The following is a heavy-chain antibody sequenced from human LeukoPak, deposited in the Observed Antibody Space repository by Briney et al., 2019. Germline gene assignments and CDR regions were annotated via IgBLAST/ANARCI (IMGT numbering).Heavy chain of an antibody. CDR1: GGSISSNNW. CDR3: ARSDGYGLVGI. V-gene: IGHV4-4*02. J-gene: IGHJ3*02. D-gene: IGHD3-10*01. Sequence: SETLSLTCAVSGGSISSNNWWSWVRQPPGKGLEWIGSIYSSGSTYYNPSLKSRVIIIIDTPKNHFSLTLSSVTAADTAVYYCARSDGYGLVGIWGQGTMVTVSS. CDR2: IYSSGST.